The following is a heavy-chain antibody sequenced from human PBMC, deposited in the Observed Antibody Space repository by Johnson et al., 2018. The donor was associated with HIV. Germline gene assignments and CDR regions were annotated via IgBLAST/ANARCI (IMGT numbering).Heavy chain of an antibody. CDR2: LSFDGSNK. Sequence: QMLLVESGGGVVQPGRSLRLSCSASGFSFNDYAMHWVRQAPGKGLAWVAVLSFDGSNKYYADSVKGRFTISRDNSKNTLYLQINSLRPEDPAVYYCAKLPVLYGDFDDALNIWGQGTMVTVSS. V-gene: IGHV3-30*18. CDR3: AKLPVLYGDFDDALNI. D-gene: IGHD4-17*01. CDR1: GFSFNDYA. J-gene: IGHJ3*02.